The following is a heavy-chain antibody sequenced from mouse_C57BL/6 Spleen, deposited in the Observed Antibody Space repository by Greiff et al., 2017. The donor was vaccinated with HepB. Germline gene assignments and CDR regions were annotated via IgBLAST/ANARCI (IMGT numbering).Heavy chain of an antibody. CDR2: ISYDGSN. Sequence: EVKLQESGPGLVKPSQSLSLTCSVTGYSITSGYYWNWIRQFPGNKLEWMGYISYDGSNNYNPSLKNRISITRDTSKNQFFLKLNSVTTEDTATYYCARGDYSNPPAYWGQGTLVTVSA. CDR3: ARGDYSNPPAY. D-gene: IGHD2-5*01. CDR1: GYSITSGYY. J-gene: IGHJ3*01. V-gene: IGHV3-6*01.